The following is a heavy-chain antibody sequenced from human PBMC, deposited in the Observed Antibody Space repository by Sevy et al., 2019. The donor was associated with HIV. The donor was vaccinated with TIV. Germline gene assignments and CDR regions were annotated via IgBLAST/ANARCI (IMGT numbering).Heavy chain of an antibody. CDR1: GFTLDSYS. V-gene: IGHV3-48*02. J-gene: IGHJ4*02. CDR3: ARDLYCSGYPCYAAFEY. D-gene: IGHD2-15*01. Sequence: GGSLRLSCAASGFTLDSYSMNWVRQAPGKGLQWVAYLDRSGATMYYADSVKGRFTVSRDIAKNSLSLQMNSLEDEDTAVYYCARDLYCSGYPCYAAFEYWGQGTLVTVSS. CDR2: LDRSGATM.